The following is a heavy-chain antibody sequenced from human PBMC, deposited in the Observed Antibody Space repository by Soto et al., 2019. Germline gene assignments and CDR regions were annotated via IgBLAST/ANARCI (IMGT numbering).Heavy chain of an antibody. Sequence: EVQLLESGGGLVQPGGSLRLSCEASGFTLSIYVMTWVRQAPGKGLEWVSAVSGSAGTTYYADSVKGRFSISRDNSKNTLYLQMNSLTADDTAVYYCARVQGTARNAFDVWGHGTMVTVSS. J-gene: IGHJ3*01. V-gene: IGHV3-23*01. CDR1: GFTLSIYV. CDR2: VSGSAGTT. CDR3: ARVQGTARNAFDV. D-gene: IGHD6-6*01.